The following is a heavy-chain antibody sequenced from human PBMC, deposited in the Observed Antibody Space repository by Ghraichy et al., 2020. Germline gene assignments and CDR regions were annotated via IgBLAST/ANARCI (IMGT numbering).Heavy chain of an antibody. J-gene: IGHJ6*02. CDR3: ARGLVLSYYDLRDYYYGMDV. Sequence: ASVKVSCKASGYTFTSYGISWVRQAPGQGLEWMGWISAYNGNTNYAQKLQGRVTMTTDTSTSTAYMELRSLRSDDTAVYSCARGLVLSYYDLRDYYYGMDVWGQGTTVTVSS. CDR1: GYTFTSYG. D-gene: IGHD3-3*01. V-gene: IGHV1-18*01. CDR2: ISAYNGNT.